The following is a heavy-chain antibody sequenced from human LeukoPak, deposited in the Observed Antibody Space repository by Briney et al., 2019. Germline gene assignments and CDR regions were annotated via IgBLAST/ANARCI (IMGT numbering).Heavy chain of an antibody. CDR1: GFTFDDYA. J-gene: IGHJ4*02. D-gene: IGHD3-22*01. CDR2: ISWNSGSI. CDR3: AKADSDYYDSRGYFDY. Sequence: GGSLRLSCAASGFTFDDYAMHWVRQAPGKGLEWVSGISWNSGSIGYADSVKGRFTISRDNAKNSLYLQMNSLRAEDTALYYCAKADSDYYDSRGYFDYWGQGTLVTVSS. V-gene: IGHV3-9*01.